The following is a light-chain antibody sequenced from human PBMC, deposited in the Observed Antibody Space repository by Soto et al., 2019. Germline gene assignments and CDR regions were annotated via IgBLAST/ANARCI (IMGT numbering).Light chain of an antibody. CDR1: SSDVGAYNF. Sequence: QSALTQPHSVSGSPGQSVTISCTGTSSDVGAYNFASWYQQRPGTAPRLIIYDVNKRPSGVPDRFSGSKSGNTASLTISGLQAEDEADYSCCSYAGNYKYDFGSGTKVTVL. CDR2: DVN. CDR3: CSYAGNYKYD. J-gene: IGLJ1*01. V-gene: IGLV2-11*01.